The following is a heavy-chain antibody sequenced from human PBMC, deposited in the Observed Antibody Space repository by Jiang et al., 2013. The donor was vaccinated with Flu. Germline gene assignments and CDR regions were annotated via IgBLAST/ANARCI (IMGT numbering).Heavy chain of an antibody. J-gene: IGHJ4*02. CDR1: GVIFTVML. Sequence: KPGSSVKVSCKASGVIFTVMLSAGCDRPLDRGLSGWGDHRCLWNNYLWRNGFQGRVTITADKSTSTVYLDFSSLKSEDTAVYYCARSATYYVSHFDYWGQGTLVTVSS. CDR2: HRCLWNN. V-gene: IGHV1-69*06. CDR3: ARSATYYVSHFDY. D-gene: IGHD1-26*01.